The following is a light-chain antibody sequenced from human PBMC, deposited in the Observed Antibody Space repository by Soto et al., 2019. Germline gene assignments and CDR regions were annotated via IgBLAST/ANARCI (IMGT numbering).Light chain of an antibody. CDR2: EAS. V-gene: IGKV1-5*01. J-gene: IGKJ4*01. CDR1: QSISSW. CDR3: QQFNNYPLT. Sequence: DIQLTQSPSTLSASVWDRGTLPYRASQSISSWLAWYQQKPGKAPKLLIYEASILQSGVPSRFSGSGSGTEFTLTISSLQPEDFATYYCQQFNNYPLTFGGGTKVDIK.